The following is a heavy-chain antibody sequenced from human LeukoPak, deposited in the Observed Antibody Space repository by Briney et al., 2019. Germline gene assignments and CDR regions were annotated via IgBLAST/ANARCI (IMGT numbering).Heavy chain of an antibody. CDR3: AREALRFPLFDP. D-gene: IGHD3-3*01. Sequence: GGSLRLSCAACGLTFSRYWMHWVRQAPGKGLVWVSHIVSDATTTSYADSVKGRFTISRDNAKNPLYLQMNSLRAEDTAVYYCAREALRFPLFDPWRQGTLVTVSS. CDR1: GLTFSRYW. V-gene: IGHV3-74*01. J-gene: IGHJ5*02. CDR2: IVSDATTT.